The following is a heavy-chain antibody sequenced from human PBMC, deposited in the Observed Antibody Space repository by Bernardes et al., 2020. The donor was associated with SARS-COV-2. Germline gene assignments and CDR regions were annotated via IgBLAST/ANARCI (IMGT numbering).Heavy chain of an antibody. D-gene: IGHD6-13*01. CDR1: GYTFTRYY. J-gene: IGHJ4*02. V-gene: IGHV1-46*01. CDR2: INSSGGTT. CDR3: AREEGVAAGTFDY. Sequence: ASVKVSCKASGYTFTRYYIHWVRQAPGQGLEWMGIINSSGGTTSYAQKFQGRVTMSRDTSTSTVYLELSSLRSEDTAVYYCAREEGVAAGTFDYWGQGTLVNVSS.